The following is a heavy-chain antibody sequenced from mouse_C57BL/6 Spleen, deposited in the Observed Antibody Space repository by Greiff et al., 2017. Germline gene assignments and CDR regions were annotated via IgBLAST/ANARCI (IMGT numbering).Heavy chain of an antibody. J-gene: IGHJ1*03. Sequence: QVHVKQSGAELVKPGASVKISCKASGYAFSSYWMTWVKPRPGKGLEWIGQIYPGDGDTNYNGKFKGKATLTADKSASTAYMQLSSLTSEDSAVYFCAKAYGNRYWYFDVWGTGTTVTVSS. CDR3: AKAYGNRYWYFDV. CDR2: IYPGDGDT. V-gene: IGHV1-80*01. D-gene: IGHD2-1*01. CDR1: GYAFSSYW.